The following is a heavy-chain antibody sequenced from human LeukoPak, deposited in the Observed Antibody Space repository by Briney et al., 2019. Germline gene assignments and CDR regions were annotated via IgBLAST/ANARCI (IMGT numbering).Heavy chain of an antibody. D-gene: IGHD6-19*01. CDR2: INPNSGGT. J-gene: IGHJ4*02. V-gene: IGHV1-2*06. Sequence: ASVKVSCKASRYTFTGYYMHWVRQAPGQGLEWMGRINPNSGGTNYAQKFQGRATMTRDTSISTAYMELSRLRSDDTAVYYCATELAVAGKGEVDYWGQGTLVTVSS. CDR3: ATELAVAGKGEVDY. CDR1: RYTFTGYY.